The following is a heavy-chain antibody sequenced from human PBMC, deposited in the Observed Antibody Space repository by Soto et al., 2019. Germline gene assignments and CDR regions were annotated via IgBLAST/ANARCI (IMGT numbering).Heavy chain of an antibody. CDR2: TAYDGTNK. Sequence: QVQLVESGGGVVQPGRSLRLSCAASGFTFSTYGMHWVRQAPGKGLEWVALTAYDGTNKYYADSVKGRFTISRDNSKNTLYLEMDSLRAEDSAVYYCAKVWVNYHHGDYYYGMDVWGQGTTVTVSS. V-gene: IGHV3-30*18. D-gene: IGHD3-16*01. CDR3: AKVWVNYHHGDYYYGMDV. J-gene: IGHJ6*02. CDR1: GFTFSTYG.